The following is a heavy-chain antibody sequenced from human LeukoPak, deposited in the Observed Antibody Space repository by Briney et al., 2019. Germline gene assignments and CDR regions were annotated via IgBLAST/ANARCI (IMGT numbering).Heavy chain of an antibody. V-gene: IGHV3-33*08. CDR3: ARGPLTMMYYFDY. CDR1: GFTFSSYG. J-gene: IGHJ4*02. Sequence: PGGSLRLSCAASGFTFSSYGMHWVRQAPGKGLEWVAVIWYDGSNKYYADSVKGRFTISRDNSKNTLYLQMNSLRAEDTAAYYCARGPLTMMYYFDYWGQGTLVTVSS. CDR2: IWYDGSNK. D-gene: IGHD3-22*01.